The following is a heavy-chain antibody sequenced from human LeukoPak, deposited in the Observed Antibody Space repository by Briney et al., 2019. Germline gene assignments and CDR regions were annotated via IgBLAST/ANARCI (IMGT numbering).Heavy chain of an antibody. V-gene: IGHV1-2*02. CDR1: GYTFTGYY. J-gene: IGHJ6*02. CDR3: ARLISGYDLPHSYYYYGMDV. CDR2: INPNSGGT. D-gene: IGHD5-12*01. Sequence: ASVKVSCKASGYTFTGYYMHWVRQAPGQGLEGMGWINPNSGGTNYAQKFQGRVTMTRDTSISTAYMELSRLRSDDTAVYYCARLISGYDLPHSYYYYGMDVWGQGTTVTVSS.